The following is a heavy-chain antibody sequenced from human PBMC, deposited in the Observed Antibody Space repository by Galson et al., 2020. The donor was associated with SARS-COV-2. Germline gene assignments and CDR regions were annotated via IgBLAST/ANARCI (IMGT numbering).Heavy chain of an antibody. V-gene: IGHV4-38-2*02. CDR2: IFHSGTT. D-gene: IGHD3-22*01. CDR3: AREGDYFSGSGYYYPADY. Sequence: SQTLSLTCSVSGFSISSGYFWGWIRQPPGKGLEWIGTIFHSGTTHYNPSLKSRVTISVDTSKNQFSLEVNSVTAADTAVYFCAREGDYFSGSGYYYPADYWGQGILVTVSS. CDR1: GFSISSGYF. J-gene: IGHJ4*02.